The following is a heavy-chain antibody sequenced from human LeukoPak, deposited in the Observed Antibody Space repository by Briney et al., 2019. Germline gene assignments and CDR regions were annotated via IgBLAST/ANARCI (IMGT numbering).Heavy chain of an antibody. CDR2: ISAYNGNT. Sequence: ASVKVSCKASGYTLTSYGISWVRQAPGQGLEWMGWISAYNGNTNYAQKLQGRVTMTTGTSTSTAYMELRSLRSDDTAVYYCARDSGYCSSTSCYAFDIWGQGPMVTVSS. D-gene: IGHD2-2*01. V-gene: IGHV1-18*01. CDR3: ARDSGYCSSTSCYAFDI. CDR1: GYTLTSYG. J-gene: IGHJ3*02.